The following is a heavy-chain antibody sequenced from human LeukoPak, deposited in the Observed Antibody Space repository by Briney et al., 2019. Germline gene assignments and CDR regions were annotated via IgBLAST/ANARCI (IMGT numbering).Heavy chain of an antibody. CDR3: ARAPGAFDI. Sequence: KPSETLSLTCTVSGGSISSSSYYWGWIRQPPGKGLEWIGSIYYSGSTYYNPSLKSRVTISVDTSKNQFSLKLSSVTAADTAIYFCARAPGAFDIWGQGTMVTVSS. V-gene: IGHV4-39*07. CDR1: GGSISSSSYY. J-gene: IGHJ3*02. CDR2: IYYSGST.